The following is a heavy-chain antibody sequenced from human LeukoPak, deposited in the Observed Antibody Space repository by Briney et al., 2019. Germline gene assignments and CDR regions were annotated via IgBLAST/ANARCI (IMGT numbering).Heavy chain of an antibody. D-gene: IGHD5-12*01. J-gene: IGHJ4*02. CDR2: ISAYNGNT. CDR3: AREASVDIVATIYYFDY. CDR1: GYTFTSYG. V-gene: IGHV1-18*01. Sequence: ASVKVSCKASGYTFTSYGISWVRQAPGQGLEWMGWISAYNGNTNYAQKLQGRVTMTTDTSTSTAYMELRSPRSDDTAVYYCAREASVDIVATIYYFDYWGQGTLVTVSS.